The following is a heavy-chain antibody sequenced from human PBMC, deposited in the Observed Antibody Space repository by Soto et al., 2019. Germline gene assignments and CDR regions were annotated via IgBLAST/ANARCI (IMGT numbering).Heavy chain of an antibody. V-gene: IGHV3-23*01. CDR2: ISGRGGST. CDR1: GFTFSSYA. CDR3: AKDRGYYYDTSGSYYYYGMDV. Sequence: GGSLRLSCAASGFTFSSYAMNWVRQAPGKGLEWVSAISGRGGSTYYADSVKGRFTISRDNSENTLYLQMNSLRAEDTAVYYCAKDRGYYYDTSGSYYYYGMDVWGQGTTVTVSS. J-gene: IGHJ6*02. D-gene: IGHD3-22*01.